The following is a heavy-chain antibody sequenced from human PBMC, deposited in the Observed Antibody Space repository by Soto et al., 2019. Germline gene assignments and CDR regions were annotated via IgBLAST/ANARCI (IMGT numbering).Heavy chain of an antibody. V-gene: IGHV3-72*01. CDR1: GFRFRDFF. J-gene: IGHJ6*02. CDR2: SRNKNNDYNT. Sequence: GGSLRLSCAASGFRFRDFFMDWVRQAPGKGLEWVGRSRNKNNDYNTDYAASVKGRFTISRHESENSLLLQMNNLKIEDTAVYYCALNYYGRNVLGQGTTVTVPS. CDR3: ALNYYGRNV.